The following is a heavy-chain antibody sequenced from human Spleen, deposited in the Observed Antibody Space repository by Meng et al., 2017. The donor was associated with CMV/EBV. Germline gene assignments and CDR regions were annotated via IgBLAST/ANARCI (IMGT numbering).Heavy chain of an antibody. Sequence: GESLKISCKTAGYSFSTYWIGWVRQMPGKGLEWMGIIYPGDPDTRYSPSFQGQVTISADKSITTAYLQWSSLMASDSAMYYCARLGVTSTSFDYWGPGTLVTVSS. CDR2: IYPGDPDT. D-gene: IGHD2-2*01. CDR3: ARLGVTSTSFDY. V-gene: IGHV5-51*01. J-gene: IGHJ4*02. CDR1: GYSFSTYW.